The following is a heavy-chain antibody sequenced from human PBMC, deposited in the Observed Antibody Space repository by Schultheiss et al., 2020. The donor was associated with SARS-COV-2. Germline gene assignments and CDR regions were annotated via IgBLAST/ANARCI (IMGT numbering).Heavy chain of an antibody. D-gene: IGHD3-3*01. Sequence: SETLSLTCTVSGGSISSGGYYWSWIRQPPGKGLEWIGEINHSGSTRYNPSLGSRLTMSVDTSKNQFSLNLRSVTAADTAVYYCARGSLGITVFGVVVPKFYFDFWDPGTLVTVSS. J-gene: IGHJ4*02. CDR3: ARGSLGITVFGVVVPKFYFDF. CDR1: GGSISSGGYY. V-gene: IGHV4-39*07. CDR2: INHSGST.